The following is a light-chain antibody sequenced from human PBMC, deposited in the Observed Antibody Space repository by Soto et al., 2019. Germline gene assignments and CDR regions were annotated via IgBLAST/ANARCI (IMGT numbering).Light chain of an antibody. CDR3: QSYDSSNLWV. V-gene: IGLV6-57*04. CDR1: SGSIASNY. Sequence: NFLLTQPHSVSESPGKTVTISCTRSSGSIASNYVQWYQQRPGSAPTTVIYENYQRRSGVPDRFSGSIDSSSNSASLTISGLKTDDEADYYCQSYDSSNLWVFGGGTKVTVL. CDR2: ENY. J-gene: IGLJ3*02.